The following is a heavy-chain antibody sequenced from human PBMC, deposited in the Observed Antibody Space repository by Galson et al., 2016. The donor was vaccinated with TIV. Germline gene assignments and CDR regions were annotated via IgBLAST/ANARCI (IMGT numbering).Heavy chain of an antibody. CDR3: AKDYMWKENYFYTHV. CDR1: GFSFHHYA. D-gene: IGHD1-1*01. Sequence: SLRLSCATSGFSFHHYAMHWVRQRPGKGLEWVSVITWDGDRTYYADSVQGRFTIFRDNSRSSLYLQMDSLRFEDTALYFCAKDYMWKENYFYTHVWGKGTTVTVSS. V-gene: IGHV3-43*01. CDR2: ITWDGDRT. J-gene: IGHJ6*03.